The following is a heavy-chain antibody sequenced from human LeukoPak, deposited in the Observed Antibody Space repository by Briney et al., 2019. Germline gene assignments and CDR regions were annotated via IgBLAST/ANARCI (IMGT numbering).Heavy chain of an antibody. Sequence: PGGSLRLSCAASGFTFSSYAMSWVRQVPGKGLNWVTAITGNGGTTYYADSVKGRFTISRDNSKNTLYLQMNSLRAEDTAVYYCARRDYYDSSGYLPLFDYWGQGTLVTVSS. D-gene: IGHD3-22*01. J-gene: IGHJ4*02. CDR1: GFTFSSYA. V-gene: IGHV3-23*01. CDR3: ARRDYYDSSGYLPLFDY. CDR2: ITGNGGTT.